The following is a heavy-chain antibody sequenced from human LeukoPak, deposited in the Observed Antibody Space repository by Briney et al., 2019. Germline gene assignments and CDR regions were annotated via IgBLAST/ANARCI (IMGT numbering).Heavy chain of an antibody. V-gene: IGHV1-18*01. D-gene: IGHD3-9*01. CDR1: GYTFTSYA. CDR2: ISAYNGHT. CDR3: ARQYYDILTGYYGDAFDI. J-gene: IGHJ3*02. Sequence: ASVKVSCKASGYTFTSYAISWVRQAPGQGLEWMGWISAYNGHTNFAQKFQGRVTMTADTSTSTAYMELRSLRSDDTAVYYCARQYYDILTGYYGDAFDIWGQGTMVTVSS.